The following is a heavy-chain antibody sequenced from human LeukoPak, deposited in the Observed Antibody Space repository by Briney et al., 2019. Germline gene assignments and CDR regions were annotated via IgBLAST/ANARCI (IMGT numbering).Heavy chain of an antibody. J-gene: IGHJ6*02. CDR3: ARGRSGSNTSRSPFYYYYYGMDV. Sequence: PGGSLRLSCAASGFTFSSYAMHWVRQAPGKGLEWVAVVSYDGRNKYYADSVKGRFTISRDNSKSTLSLQMNSLRAEDTAVYYCARGRSGSNTSRSPFYYYYYGMDVWGQGTTVTVSS. D-gene: IGHD2-2*01. V-gene: IGHV3-30*04. CDR2: VSYDGRNK. CDR1: GFTFSSYA.